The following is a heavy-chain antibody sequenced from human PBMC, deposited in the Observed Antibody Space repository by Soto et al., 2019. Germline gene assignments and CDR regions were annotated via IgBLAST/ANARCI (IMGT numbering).Heavy chain of an antibody. Sequence: DVHLLESGGGLVQPGGSLRLSCAASGFTFSSCGMSWVRQAPGKWLEWVSAISGSGDSSYYADSVKGRFTISRDNSKNTLYLQMNSLGAEDTAVYYCAKEDVVPPAMAGWVVRIHDFWGQGTLVTVSS. D-gene: IGHD2-2*01. J-gene: IGHJ4*02. CDR2: ISGSGDSS. CDR1: GFTFSSCG. CDR3: AKEDVVPPAMAGWVVRIHDF. V-gene: IGHV3-23*01.